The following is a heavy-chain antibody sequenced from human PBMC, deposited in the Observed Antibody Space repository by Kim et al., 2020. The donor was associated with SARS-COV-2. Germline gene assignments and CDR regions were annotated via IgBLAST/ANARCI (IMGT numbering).Heavy chain of an antibody. CDR2: IIPIFGTA. V-gene: IGHV1-69*13. CDR1: GGTFSSYA. CDR3: ARDHYYYDSSGSPYYGMDV. D-gene: IGHD3-22*01. J-gene: IGHJ6*02. Sequence: SVKVSCKASGGTFSSYAISWVRQAPGQGLEWMGGIIPIFGTANYAQKFQGRVTITADESTSTAYMELSSLRSEDTAVYYCARDHYYYDSSGSPYYGMDVWGRGTTVTVSS.